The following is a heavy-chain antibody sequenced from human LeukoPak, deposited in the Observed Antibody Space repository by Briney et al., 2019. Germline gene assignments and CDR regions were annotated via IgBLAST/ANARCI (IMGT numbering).Heavy chain of an antibody. Sequence: GGSLRLSCAASGFTFSSYAMSWVRQAPGKGLEWVSSITSSGAATYYADSVKGRFTFSRDNSDNTLYLQMNSLRAEDTAVYYCAKDRPNYYGSNGHYYKLNGDCWGQGTLVTVSS. CDR3: AKDRPNYYGSNGHYYKLNGDC. CDR2: ITSSGAAT. D-gene: IGHD3-22*01. J-gene: IGHJ4*02. V-gene: IGHV3-23*01. CDR1: GFTFSSYA.